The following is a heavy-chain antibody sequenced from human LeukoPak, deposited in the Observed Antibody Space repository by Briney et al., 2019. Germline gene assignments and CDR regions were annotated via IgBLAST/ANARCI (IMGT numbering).Heavy chain of an antibody. D-gene: IGHD3-10*01. V-gene: IGHV3-23*01. CDR3: ARWDYGSGSYLSGAFDI. J-gene: IGHJ3*02. CDR2: ISGSGGST. CDR1: GFTFSSYA. Sequence: GSLRLSCAASGFTFSSYAMSWVRQAPGKGLEWVSAISGSGGSTYYADSVKGRFTISRDNSKNTLYLQMNSLRAEDTAVYYCARWDYGSGSYLSGAFDIWGQGTMVTVSS.